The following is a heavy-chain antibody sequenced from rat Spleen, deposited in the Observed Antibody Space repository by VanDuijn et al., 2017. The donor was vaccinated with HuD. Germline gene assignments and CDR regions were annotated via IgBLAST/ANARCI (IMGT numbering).Heavy chain of an antibody. CDR3: ARSGYGGYYFDY. Sequence: EVKLVESGGGLVQPGRSLKLSCAASGFTFNHYWMTWIRQAPGKGLEWVASISYDGSSTYYRDSVKGRFTISRDNAKSTLFLRMDSLRSEDTATYYCARSGYGGYYFDYWGQGVMVTVSS. V-gene: IGHV5-29*01. J-gene: IGHJ2*01. CDR2: ISYDGSST. CDR1: GFTFNHYW. D-gene: IGHD1-11*01.